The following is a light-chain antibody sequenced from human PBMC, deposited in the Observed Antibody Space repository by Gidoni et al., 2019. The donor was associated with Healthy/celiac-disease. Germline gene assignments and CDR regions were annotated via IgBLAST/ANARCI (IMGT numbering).Light chain of an antibody. CDR1: QTISSY. V-gene: IGKV1-39*01. CDR3: QQSYNTPGT. J-gene: IGKJ4*01. Sequence: DIQMTQSPSSLSASVGDRVTITCRASQTISSYLNWYQQKPGKAPKLLIYTASSLQSGVPSRFSGSGSGTDFTLTISSLQPEDFATYYCQQSYNTPGTFGGXTKVEIK. CDR2: TAS.